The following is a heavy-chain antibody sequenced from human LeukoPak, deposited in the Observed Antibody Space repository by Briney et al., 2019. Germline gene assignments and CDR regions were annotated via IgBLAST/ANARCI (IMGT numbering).Heavy chain of an antibody. Sequence: PSETLSLTCTVSGGSISSGSYYWSWIRQPAGKGLEWIGRIYTSGSTNYNPSLKSRVTISVDTSKNQFSLKLSSVTAADTAVYYCARGGYSVDYWGQGTLVTVSS. CDR1: GGSISSGSYY. J-gene: IGHJ4*02. V-gene: IGHV4-61*02. CDR2: IYTSGST. D-gene: IGHD5-18*01. CDR3: ARGGYSVDY.